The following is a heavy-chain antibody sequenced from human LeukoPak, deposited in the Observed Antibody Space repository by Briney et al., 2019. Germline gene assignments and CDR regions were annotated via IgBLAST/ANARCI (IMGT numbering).Heavy chain of an antibody. CDR2: TWYDGGNK. V-gene: IGHV3-33*01. CDR3: KTELRAAMADVEY. J-gene: IGHJ4*02. Sequence: GRSLRLSCAASGFTFSSYGMHWVRQAPGKGLEWVAVTWYDGGNKYYGDSVKGRFTISRDNSKNTLYLQMNSLRAEDTAVYYCKTELRAAMADVEYWGQGTLVTVSS. CDR1: GFTFSSYG. D-gene: IGHD5-18*01.